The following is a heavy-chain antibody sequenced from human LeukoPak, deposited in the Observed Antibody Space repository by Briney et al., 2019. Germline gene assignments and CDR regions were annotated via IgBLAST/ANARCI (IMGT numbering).Heavy chain of an antibody. D-gene: IGHD1-26*01. Sequence: ASLKVSCKASGYNFISYYMHSVRQAPGQGLEWMGIINPSVGSTSYAQKFQDRVTMTRDTSTSTVYMELSSLKSEDTAVYYWAREDVVLVEAVRYYYYGIDVWGEGTTVSVSS. J-gene: IGHJ6*04. CDR1: GYNFISYY. CDR3: AREDVVLVEAVRYYYYGIDV. CDR2: INPSVGST. V-gene: IGHV1-46*01.